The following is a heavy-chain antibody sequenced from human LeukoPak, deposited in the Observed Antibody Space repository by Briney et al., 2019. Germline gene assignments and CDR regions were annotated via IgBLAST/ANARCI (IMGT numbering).Heavy chain of an antibody. CDR2: IDNDGRHT. J-gene: IGHJ5*02. V-gene: IGHV3-74*01. CDR1: GFTFSSYS. CDR3: ARDRPHNWFDP. Sequence: GGSLRLSCAASGFTFSSYSMNWVRHAPGKGLEWVSRIDNDGRHTIYADSVKARFTISRDNAKNIVYLQMNSLRVEDTAVYYCARDRPHNWFDPWGQGTLVTVSS.